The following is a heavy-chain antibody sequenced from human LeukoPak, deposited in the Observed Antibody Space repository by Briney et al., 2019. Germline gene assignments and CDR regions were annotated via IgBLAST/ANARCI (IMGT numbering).Heavy chain of an antibody. V-gene: IGHV3-74*01. CDR2: MNSDGSIT. J-gene: IGHJ3*02. D-gene: IGHD3-22*01. CDR1: GFSFSSSW. CDR3: ARDPGANYYDSSGYYNAFDI. Sequence: GGSLRLCCAASGFSFSSSWMHWVRQAPGKGLVWVSRMNSDGSITTYADSVKGRFTISRDNAKNTLYLQMNSLRAEDTAVYYCARDPGANYYDSSGYYNAFDIWGQGTMVTVSS.